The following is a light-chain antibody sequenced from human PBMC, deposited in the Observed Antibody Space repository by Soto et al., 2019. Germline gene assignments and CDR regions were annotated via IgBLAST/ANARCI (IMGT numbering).Light chain of an antibody. Sequence: QSALTQPASVSGSPGQSITISCTGTSSDVGGYNYVSWYQQHPGKAPKVMIYDVSNRPSGVSNRFSGSKSGKTASLTISGLQAEDGADYHCSSYTSSSTLVFGGGTKLTVL. J-gene: IGLJ2*01. CDR1: SSDVGGYNY. CDR3: SSYTSSSTLV. CDR2: DVS. V-gene: IGLV2-14*01.